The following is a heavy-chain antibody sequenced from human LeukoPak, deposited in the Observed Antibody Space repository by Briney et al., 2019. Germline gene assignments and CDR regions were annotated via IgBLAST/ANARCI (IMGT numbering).Heavy chain of an antibody. J-gene: IGHJ4*02. D-gene: IGHD3-16*01. Sequence: GGSLRLSCAASGFTFSSYGMHWVRQAPGKGLEWVAVISYDGSNKYYAGSVKGRFTISRDNSKNTLYLQMNSLRAEDTAVYYCRSMITFGGLWGQGTLVTVSS. CDR3: RSMITFGGL. CDR1: GFTFSSYG. CDR2: ISYDGSNK. V-gene: IGHV3-30*03.